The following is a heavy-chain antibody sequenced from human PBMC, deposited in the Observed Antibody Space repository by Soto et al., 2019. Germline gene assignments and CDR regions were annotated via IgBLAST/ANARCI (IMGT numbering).Heavy chain of an antibody. D-gene: IGHD3-22*01. CDR2: IKSKTDGGTT. Sequence: GGSLRLSCAASGFTFSNAWMSWVRQAPGKGLEWVGRIKSKTDGGTTDYAAPVKGRFTISRDDSKNTLYLQMNSLKTEDTAVYYCTTPYPYYYDSSGPLLWGQGTLVTVSS. V-gene: IGHV3-15*01. J-gene: IGHJ4*02. CDR1: GFTFSNAW. CDR3: TTPYPYYYDSSGPLL.